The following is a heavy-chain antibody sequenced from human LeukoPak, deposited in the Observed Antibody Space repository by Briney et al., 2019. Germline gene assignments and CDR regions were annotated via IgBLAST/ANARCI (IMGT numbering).Heavy chain of an antibody. J-gene: IGHJ4*02. CDR2: ISYDGSNK. V-gene: IGHV3-30*04. CDR1: GFTFSSYA. Sequence: GRSLGLSCAASGFTFSSYAMHWVCQAPGKGLEWVAVISYDGSNKYYADSVKGRFTISRDNSKNTLYLQMNSLRAEDTAVYYCARDRGELGTLDYWGQGTLVTVSS. D-gene: IGHD7-27*01. CDR3: ARDRGELGTLDY.